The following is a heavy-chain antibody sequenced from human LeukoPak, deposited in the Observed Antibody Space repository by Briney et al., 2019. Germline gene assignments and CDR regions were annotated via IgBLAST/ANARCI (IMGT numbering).Heavy chain of an antibody. D-gene: IGHD3-10*01. J-gene: IGHJ6*03. CDR2: ISSSSSYI. CDR1: GFTFSSYD. V-gene: IGHV3-21*04. CDR3: AKARGDYYYYYMDV. Sequence: PGGSLRLSCAASGFTFSSYDMTWVRQAPGRGLEWVSSISSSSSYIYYADSVKGRFTISRDNAKNSLYLQMNSLRAEDTALYYCAKARGDYYYYYMDVWGKGTTVTISS.